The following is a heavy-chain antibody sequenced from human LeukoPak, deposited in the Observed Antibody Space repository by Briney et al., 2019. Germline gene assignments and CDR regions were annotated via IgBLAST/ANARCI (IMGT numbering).Heavy chain of an antibody. D-gene: IGHD3-16*01. Sequence: GGSLRLSCAASGFTFSSYAMHWVRQAPGKGLEWVAVISYDGSNKYYADSVKGRFTISRDNSKNTLYLQMNSLRAEDTAVYYCAKDLAWGYMDVWGKGTTVTVSS. CDR2: ISYDGSNK. V-gene: IGHV3-30-3*01. CDR1: GFTFSSYA. CDR3: AKDLAWGYMDV. J-gene: IGHJ6*03.